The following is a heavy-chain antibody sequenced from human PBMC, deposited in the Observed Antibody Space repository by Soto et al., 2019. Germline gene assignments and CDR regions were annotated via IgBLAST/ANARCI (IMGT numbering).Heavy chain of an antibody. J-gene: IGHJ4*02. CDR1: GFTVSNNY. Sequence: EVQLVESGGGLIQPGGSLRLSCAVSGFTVSNNYMSWVRQAPGKGLEGVSVIYSGGYTAYGDSVKGRFTISRDNSKNKLYLQREGPGADDTAVFFGAPRGGGGGYWGQGTLVTVSS. CDR2: IYSGGYT. CDR3: APRGGGGGY. V-gene: IGHV3-53*01. D-gene: IGHD3-10*01.